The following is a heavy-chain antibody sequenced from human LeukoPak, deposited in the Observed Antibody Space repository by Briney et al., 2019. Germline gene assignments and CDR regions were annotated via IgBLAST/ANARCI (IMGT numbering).Heavy chain of an antibody. CDR3: AREGDSYASP. Sequence: PGGSLRLSCAASGFTFSSYEMNWVRQAPGKGLEWVSYISSSGSTIYYADPVKGRFTISRDNAKNSLYLQMNSLRAEDTAVYYCAREGDSYASPWGQGTLVTVSS. J-gene: IGHJ5*02. CDR2: ISSSGSTI. CDR1: GFTFSSYE. D-gene: IGHD5-18*01. V-gene: IGHV3-48*03.